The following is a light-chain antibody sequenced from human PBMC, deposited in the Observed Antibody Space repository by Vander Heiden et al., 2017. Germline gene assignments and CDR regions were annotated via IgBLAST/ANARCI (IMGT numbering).Light chain of an antibody. Sequence: SYVLPQPPSVSVAPGQTARITCGGNNIGGESVHWYQQKPGQAPVLVVYDDSDRPSGIPERFSGSNSGNTATLTISRVEAGDEADYYCQVWDSSSDVVFGGGTKLTVL. CDR2: DDS. CDR1: NIGGES. V-gene: IGLV3-21*02. J-gene: IGLJ2*01. CDR3: QVWDSSSDVV.